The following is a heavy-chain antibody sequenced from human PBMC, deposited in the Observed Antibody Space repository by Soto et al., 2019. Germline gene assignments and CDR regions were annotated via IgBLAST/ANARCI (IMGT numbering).Heavy chain of an antibody. CDR2: ISVYNGNT. CDR1: GYTFTSYG. D-gene: IGHD3-10*01. V-gene: IGHV1-18*01. CDR3: AIGWFGEFVYYFDY. Sequence: GASVKVSCKASGYTFTSYGISWVRQAPGQGLEWMGWISVYNGNTNYAQKLQGRVTMTTDTSTSTAYMELRSLRSDDTAVYYCAIGWFGEFVYYFDYWGQGTLVTVSS. J-gene: IGHJ4*02.